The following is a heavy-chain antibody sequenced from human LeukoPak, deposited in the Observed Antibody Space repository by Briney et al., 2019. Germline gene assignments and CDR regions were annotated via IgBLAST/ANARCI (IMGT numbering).Heavy chain of an antibody. V-gene: IGHV3-23*01. CDR2: ISGSGGST. CDR1: GFTFSDYY. J-gene: IGHJ4*02. CDR3: AKDHGRSSAGDYFDY. D-gene: IGHD6-25*01. Sequence: GGSLRLSCAASGFTFSDYYMSWVRQAPGKGLEWVSAISGSGGSTYYADSVKGRFTISRDNSKNTLYLQMNSLRAEDTAVYYCAKDHGRSSAGDYFDYWGQGTLVTVSS.